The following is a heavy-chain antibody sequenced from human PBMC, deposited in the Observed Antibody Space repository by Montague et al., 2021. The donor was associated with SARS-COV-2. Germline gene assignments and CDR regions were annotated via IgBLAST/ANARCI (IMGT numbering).Heavy chain of an antibody. CDR1: GGSISSYY. V-gene: IGHV4-59*01. J-gene: IGHJ4*02. CDR2: IYYSGST. CDR3: ARGFDY. Sequence: SETLSPTCAVSGGSISSYYWSWIRQPPGKGPEWIGYIYYSGSTNYNPSLKSRVTISVDTSKNQFSLKLSSVTAADTAVYYCARGFDYWGQGTLVTVSS.